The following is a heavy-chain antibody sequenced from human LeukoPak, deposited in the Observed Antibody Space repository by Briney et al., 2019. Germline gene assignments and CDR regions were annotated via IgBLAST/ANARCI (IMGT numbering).Heavy chain of an antibody. Sequence: GGSLRLSCAASGFTFSSYGMHWVRQAPGKGLEWVAVISYDGSNKYYADSVKGRFTISRDNSKNTLYLQMNSLRAEDTAVHYCAKDLIGGPGDYDAFDIWGQGTMVTVSS. J-gene: IGHJ3*02. V-gene: IGHV3-30*18. D-gene: IGHD4-17*01. CDR3: AKDLIGGPGDYDAFDI. CDR2: ISYDGSNK. CDR1: GFTFSSYG.